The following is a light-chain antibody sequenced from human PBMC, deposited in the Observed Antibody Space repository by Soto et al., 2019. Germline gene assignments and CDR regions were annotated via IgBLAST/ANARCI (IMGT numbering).Light chain of an antibody. CDR2: ANN. V-gene: IGLV1-47*01. CDR1: GSNVGTSY. J-gene: IGLJ3*02. Sequence: QSVLTQRPSASGTPGQRVTISCSGSGSNVGTSYVYWYQQLPGTAPKLLIYANNQRPSGVPDRFSGSKSGTSASLAISGLRSEDEADYYCAAWDDSLSGRVFGAGTKLTVL. CDR3: AAWDDSLSGRV.